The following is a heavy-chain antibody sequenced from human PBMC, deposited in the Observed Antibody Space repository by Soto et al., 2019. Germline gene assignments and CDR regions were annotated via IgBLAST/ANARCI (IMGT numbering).Heavy chain of an antibody. Sequence: QVQLQESGPGLVKPSETLSLTCTVSGDSIRSSSHYWAWNRQPPGKGLEWIGGFYYSGSPYYNPSHKSRVTMSVDTSTNQFSLNLNSVTAADTAVYYCYINGFWGQGTLVTVSS. D-gene: IGHD2-8*01. J-gene: IGHJ1*01. V-gene: IGHV4-39*01. CDR1: GDSIRSSSHY. CDR2: FYYSGSP. CDR3: YINGF.